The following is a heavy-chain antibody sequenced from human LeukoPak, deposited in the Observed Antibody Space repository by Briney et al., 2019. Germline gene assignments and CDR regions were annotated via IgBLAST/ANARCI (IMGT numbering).Heavy chain of an antibody. D-gene: IGHD3-22*01. V-gene: IGHV1-2*02. CDR3: ARELNYDSSGYFFDY. Sequence: ASVKVSCKPSGYTFTVYFMHWVRQAPGQGREGMGWINPNSGGTNYAQKFQGRVTMTRDTSISTAYMELSRLRSDDTAVYYCARELNYDSSGYFFDYWGQGTLVTVSS. CDR1: GYTFTVYF. J-gene: IGHJ4*02. CDR2: INPNSGGT.